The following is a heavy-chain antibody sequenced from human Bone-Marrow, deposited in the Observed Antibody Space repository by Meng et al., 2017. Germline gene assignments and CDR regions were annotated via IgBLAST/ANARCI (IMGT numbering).Heavy chain of an antibody. CDR3: AREAGRDGYATPNFDH. J-gene: IGHJ4*02. D-gene: IGHD5-24*01. CDR1: GGSIGSGGYY. CDR2: IYYTGST. Sequence: QVQLQESGPGLVKPSQTLSLTCTVSGGSIGSGGYYWSWIRQHPGKGLEWIGYIYYTGSTFYNPSLKSRLTISVDTSKNQLSLKLISATAADTAVYYCAREAGRDGYATPNFDHWGQGTLVTVS. V-gene: IGHV4-31*03.